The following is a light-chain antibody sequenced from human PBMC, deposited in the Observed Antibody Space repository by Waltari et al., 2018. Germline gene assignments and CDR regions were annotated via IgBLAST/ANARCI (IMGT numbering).Light chain of an antibody. V-gene: IGKV1-39*01. CDR3: QQSNSMPLT. CDR2: DAS. CDR1: QSIGGY. Sequence: DIHMTQSPSSLSASVGDRVTITCRASQSIGGYLNWYQQKPGKAPDLLIYDASSVQSGVPSRFSGSGSGTDFTLTITTLQPEDFATYYCQQSNSMPLTFGGGTKVEIK. J-gene: IGKJ4*01.